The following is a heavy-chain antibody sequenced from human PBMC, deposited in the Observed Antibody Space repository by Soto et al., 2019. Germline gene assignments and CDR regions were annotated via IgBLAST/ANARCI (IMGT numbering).Heavy chain of an antibody. CDR3: AKDPSPGSGKSYYYYGMDV. J-gene: IGHJ6*02. CDR2: ISYDGSNK. CDR1: GFTFSSYG. Sequence: GGSLRLSCAASGFTFSSYGMHWVRQAPGKGLEWVAVISYDGSNKYYADSVKGRFTISRDNSKNTLYLQMNSLRAEDTAVYYCAKDPSPGSGKSYYYYGMDVWGQGTTVTVSS. V-gene: IGHV3-30*18. D-gene: IGHD3-10*01.